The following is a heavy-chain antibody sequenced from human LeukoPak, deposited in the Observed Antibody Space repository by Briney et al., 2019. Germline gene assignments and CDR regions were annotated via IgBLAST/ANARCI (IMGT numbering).Heavy chain of an antibody. V-gene: IGHV4-59*12. CDR1: RGSISGYY. CDR3: AREHPEDWGYWYFDL. D-gene: IGHD3/OR15-3a*01. Sequence: SETLSLTCTVSRGSISGYYWSWIRQPPGKGLEWIGYVSDSGSTNYNPSLKSRVTISVDTSKNQFSLKLSSVTAADTAVYYCAREHPEDWGYWYFDLWGRGTLVTVSS. CDR2: VSDSGST. J-gene: IGHJ2*01.